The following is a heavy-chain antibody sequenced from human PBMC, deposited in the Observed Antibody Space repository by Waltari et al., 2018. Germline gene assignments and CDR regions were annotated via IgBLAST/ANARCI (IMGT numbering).Heavy chain of an antibody. CDR3: ARNYGDWGRAFDI. V-gene: IGHV4-39*01. Sequence: QLQLQESGPGLVKPSETLSLTCTVSGGSISSSSYYWGWIRQPPGKGLEWIGSIYYSGSTYYNPSLKSRVTISVDTSKNQFSLKLSSVTAADTAVYYCARNYGDWGRAFDIWGQGTMVTVSS. J-gene: IGHJ3*02. D-gene: IGHD4-17*01. CDR2: IYYSGST. CDR1: GGSISSSSYY.